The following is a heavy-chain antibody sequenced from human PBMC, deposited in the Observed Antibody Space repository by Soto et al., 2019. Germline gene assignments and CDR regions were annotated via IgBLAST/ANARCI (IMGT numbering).Heavy chain of an antibody. D-gene: IGHD4-17*01. V-gene: IGHV3-33*06. CDR1: GFTFSSYG. CDR2: IWYDGSNQ. J-gene: IGHJ5*02. Sequence: GGSLRLSCAASGFTFSSYGMHWVRQAPGKGLEWVAVIWYDGSNQYYADSVKGRFTISRDNSKKTLYLQMNSLRAEDTAVYYCAKVATVTFWFGPWGQGTLVTVSS. CDR3: AKVATVTFWFGP.